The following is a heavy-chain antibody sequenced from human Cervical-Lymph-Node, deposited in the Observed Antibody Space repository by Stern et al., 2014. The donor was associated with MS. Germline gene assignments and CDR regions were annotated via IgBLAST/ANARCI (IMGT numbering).Heavy chain of an antibody. V-gene: IGHV2-70*04. CDR3: ARSLAGVFDF. J-gene: IGHJ4*02. Sequence: QVTLRESGPALIKPRQALTLTCTFSGFSLDTAGTRVTWLRQSPGKALEWLAGIDWDDAKFSRSSLKTRLAITKDTSKSQVVLTLTNMDPVDTATYYCARSLAGVFDFWGQGVMVIVSS. CDR2: IDWDDAK. CDR1: GFSLDTAGTR.